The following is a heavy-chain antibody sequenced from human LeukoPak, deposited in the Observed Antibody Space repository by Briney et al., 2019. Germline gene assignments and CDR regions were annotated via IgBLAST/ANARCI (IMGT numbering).Heavy chain of an antibody. D-gene: IGHD3-22*01. V-gene: IGHV1-18*01. CDR2: ISAYNGNT. CDR3: ARDPVDYYDSNWFDP. Sequence: ASVKVSCKASGYTFTSYGISWVRQAPGQGLEWMGWISAYNGNTNYAQKLQGRVTMTTDTSTSTAYMELRSLRSDDTAVYYCARDPVDYYDSNWFDPWGQGTLVTVSS. J-gene: IGHJ5*02. CDR1: GYTFTSYG.